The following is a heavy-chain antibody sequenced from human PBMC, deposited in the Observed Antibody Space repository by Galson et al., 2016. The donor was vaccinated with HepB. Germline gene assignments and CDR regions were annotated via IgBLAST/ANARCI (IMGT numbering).Heavy chain of an antibody. CDR1: GFKFSRFA. Sequence: SLRLSCAASGFKFSRFAMSWVRQAPEKGPEWVSGVRDNGGTLYADSVKGRFTISRDNSKNTLYLQMNSLRDEDTAIYYCAKEMAEVGKPFFDYWGPGTQSIVSS. J-gene: IGHJ4*02. CDR2: VRDNGGT. CDR3: AKEMAEVGKPFFDY. D-gene: IGHD5-24*01. V-gene: IGHV3-23*01.